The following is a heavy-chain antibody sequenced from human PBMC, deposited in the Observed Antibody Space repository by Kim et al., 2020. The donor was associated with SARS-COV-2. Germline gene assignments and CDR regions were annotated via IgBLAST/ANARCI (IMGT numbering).Heavy chain of an antibody. Sequence: DYAVSVKSRITINPDTAKNQFSLQLNSVTPEDTAVYYCARYIVVRGMDVWGQGTTVTVSS. J-gene: IGHJ6*02. V-gene: IGHV6-1*01. D-gene: IGHD2-15*01. CDR3: ARYIVVRGMDV.